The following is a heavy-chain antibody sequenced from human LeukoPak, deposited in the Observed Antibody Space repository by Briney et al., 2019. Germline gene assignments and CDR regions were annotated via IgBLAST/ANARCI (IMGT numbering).Heavy chain of an antibody. CDR1: GFTFSNYA. CDR3: AKLIAVAGIDY. J-gene: IGHJ4*02. V-gene: IGHV3-23*01. Sequence: GGSLRLSCAASGFTFSNYAMNWVRQAPGKGLEWVSGISGSGDSTFLADSVKGRFTISRDNSKNTVYLQMDSLRAEDTALYYCAKLIAVAGIDYWGQGTLVTVSS. CDR2: ISGSGDST. D-gene: IGHD6-19*01.